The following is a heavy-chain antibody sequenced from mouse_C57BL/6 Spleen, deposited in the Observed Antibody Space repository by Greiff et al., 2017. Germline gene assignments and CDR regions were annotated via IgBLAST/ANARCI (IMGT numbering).Heavy chain of an antibody. CDR3: ARDSGSSYYWYIDV. V-gene: IGHV3-6*01. J-gene: IGHJ1*03. CDR2: ISYDGSN. CDR1: GYSITSGYY. Sequence: EVKLMESGPGLVKPSQSLSLTCSVTGYSITSGYYWNWIRQFPGNKLEWMGYISYDGSNNYNPSLKNRISITRDTSKNQFFLKLNSVTTEDTATYYCARDSGSSYYWYIDVWGTGTTVTVSS. D-gene: IGHD1-1*01.